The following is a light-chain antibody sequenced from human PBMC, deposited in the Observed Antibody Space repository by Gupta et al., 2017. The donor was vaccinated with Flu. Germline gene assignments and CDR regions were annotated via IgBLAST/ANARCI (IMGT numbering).Light chain of an antibody. V-gene: IGLV1-51*01. CDR1: SNIGNNP. CDR2: ANY. CDR3: AAWDGGIGAGVL. J-gene: IGLJ2*01. Sequence: SNIGNNPVSWYQHVPGTAPKLLIYANYERPSGIPDRCSGSKSGTSATLVITGLQAEDEADYYCAAWDGGIGAGVLFGGGTKLTVL.